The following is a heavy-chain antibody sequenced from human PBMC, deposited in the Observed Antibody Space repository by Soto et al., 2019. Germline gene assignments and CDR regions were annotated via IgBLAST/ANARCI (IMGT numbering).Heavy chain of an antibody. CDR1: GFTFTRYS. Sequence: GGSLRLSCAASGFTFTRYSMNWVRQAPGKGLEWVSSISSTTNYIYYADSMKGRFTVSRDNAKNSVYLEMNSLSAEDTAVYYCARESEDPTSNFDYWGQGTMVTVYS. J-gene: IGHJ4*02. CDR3: ARESEDPTSNFDY. V-gene: IGHV3-21*01. CDR2: ISSTTNYI.